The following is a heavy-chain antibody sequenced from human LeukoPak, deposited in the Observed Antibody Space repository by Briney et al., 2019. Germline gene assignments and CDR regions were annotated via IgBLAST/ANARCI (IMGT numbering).Heavy chain of an antibody. Sequence: PGRSLRLSCAASGFTFSSYGMSWVRQAPGKGLEWVSAISGSGGSTYYADSVKGRFTISRDNSKNTLYLQMNSLRAEDTAVYYCAKGTRGFGDPIWGGLGYYYMDVWGKGTTVTISS. V-gene: IGHV3-23*01. CDR3: AKGTRGFGDPIWGGLGYYYMDV. D-gene: IGHD3-10*01. J-gene: IGHJ6*03. CDR1: GFTFSSYG. CDR2: ISGSGGST.